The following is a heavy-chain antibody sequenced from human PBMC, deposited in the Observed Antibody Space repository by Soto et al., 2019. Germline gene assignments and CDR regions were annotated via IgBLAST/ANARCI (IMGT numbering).Heavy chain of an antibody. CDR2: IYPSDSDT. J-gene: IGHJ3*02. CDR3: AIRPTDAFDI. V-gene: IGHV5-51*01. CDR1: GYTFTIYW. Sequence: GESLKISCQVSGYTFTIYWIGWVRQMPGKGLEWMGIIYPSDSDTRYSPSFQGQVTISADQSINTAYLQWDSLKASDTAVYYCAIRPTDAFDIWGQGTMVTVSS.